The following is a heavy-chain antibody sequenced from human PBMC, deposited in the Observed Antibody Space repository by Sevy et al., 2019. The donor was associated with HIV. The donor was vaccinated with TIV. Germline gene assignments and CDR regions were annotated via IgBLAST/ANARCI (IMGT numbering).Heavy chain of an antibody. J-gene: IGHJ6*02. CDR3: ARYPTALIEYSSSSGRGYYYYYGMDV. Sequence: LGGSLRLSCAASGFTFSSYSMNWVRQAPGKGLEWVSSISSSSSYIYYADSVKGRFTISRDNAKNSLYLQMNSLRAEDTAVYYCARYPTALIEYSSSSGRGYYYYYGMDVWGQGTTVTVSS. CDR2: ISSSSSYI. D-gene: IGHD6-6*01. V-gene: IGHV3-21*01. CDR1: GFTFSSYS.